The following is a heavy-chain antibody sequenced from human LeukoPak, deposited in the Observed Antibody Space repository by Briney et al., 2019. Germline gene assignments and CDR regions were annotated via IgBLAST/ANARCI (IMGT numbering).Heavy chain of an antibody. CDR1: GFTFSNYL. CDR3: VRGSSGTVVRGIAWAWFDP. Sequence: QPGGSLRLACLASGFTFSNYLMTWVPQAPGQGLEWVGNIKPDGSAKHFVDSVRGRFTISRDSAKDSLYLQMNSLRAEDTAVYYCVRGSSGTVVRGIAWAWFDPWGQGTLVTVSS. CDR2: IKPDGSAK. D-gene: IGHD3-10*01. J-gene: IGHJ5*02. V-gene: IGHV3-7*05.